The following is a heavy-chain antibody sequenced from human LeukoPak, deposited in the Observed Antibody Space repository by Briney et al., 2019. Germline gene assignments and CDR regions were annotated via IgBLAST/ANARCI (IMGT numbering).Heavy chain of an antibody. D-gene: IGHD6-19*01. J-gene: IGHJ4*02. CDR1: GFTLSTYA. CDR2: ISGSGGST. CDR3: AKSKAAVAGTPDY. V-gene: IGHV3-23*01. Sequence: PGGSLRLSCAASGFTLSTYAMSWARQAPGKGLEWVSGISGSGGSTYYADSVKGRFTISRDNSKDTLYLQMNSLRAEDTAVYYCAKSKAAVAGTPDYWGQGTLVTVSS.